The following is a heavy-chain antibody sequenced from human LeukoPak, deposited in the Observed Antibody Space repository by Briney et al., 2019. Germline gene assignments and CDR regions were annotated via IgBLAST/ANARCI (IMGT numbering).Heavy chain of an antibody. D-gene: IGHD6-19*01. V-gene: IGHV5-51*01. J-gene: IGHJ1*01. CDR2: IFPGDSDT. CDR3: ARIIAVAGTKYFQH. Sequence: GESLKISCKGPGYSFSAYWIGWVRQMPGKGLEWMGIIFPGDSDTRYSPSFQGQVTISADKSLSTAYLQWSSLKASDTAMYYCARIIAVAGTKYFQHWGQGTLVTVSS. CDR1: GYSFSAYW.